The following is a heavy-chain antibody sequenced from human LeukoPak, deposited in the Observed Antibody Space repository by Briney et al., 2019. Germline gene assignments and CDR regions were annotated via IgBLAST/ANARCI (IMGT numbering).Heavy chain of an antibody. V-gene: IGHV3-23*01. CDR3: AKDLGRYRNNYFDY. CDR1: GFTFNSYA. J-gene: IGHJ4*02. Sequence: PGGSLRLSCAASGFTFNSYAMSWVRQAPAKGLEWVATISGSGGGTYYADSVKGRFTISRDDSKNTLYLQMNSLRAEDTAVYYCAKDLGRYRNNYFDYWGQGNLVTVSS. D-gene: IGHD1-26*01. CDR2: ISGSGGGT.